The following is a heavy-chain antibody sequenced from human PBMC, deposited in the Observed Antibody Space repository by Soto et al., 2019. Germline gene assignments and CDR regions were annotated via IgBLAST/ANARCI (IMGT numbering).Heavy chain of an antibody. Sequence: PAGSLRLSCAASGFTFSSYSMNWVRQAPGKGLEWVSYISSSSSTIYYADSVKGRFTISRDNAKNSLYLQMNSLRDEDTAVYYCARDFYGSGSYYMIPPYWGQGTLVTVSS. V-gene: IGHV3-48*02. CDR2: ISSSSSTI. D-gene: IGHD3-10*01. CDR1: GFTFSSYS. J-gene: IGHJ4*02. CDR3: ARDFYGSGSYYMIPPY.